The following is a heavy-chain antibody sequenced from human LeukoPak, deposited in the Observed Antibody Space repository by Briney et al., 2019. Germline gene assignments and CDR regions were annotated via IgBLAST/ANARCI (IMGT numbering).Heavy chain of an antibody. J-gene: IGHJ4*02. CDR2: ISAYNGNT. CDR1: GYTFTSYG. D-gene: IGHD3-9*01. Sequence: ASVKVSCKASGYTFTSYGISWVRQAPGQGLEWMGWISAYNGNTNYAQKLQGRVTMTTDTSTSTAYMELSRLRSDDTAVYYCAIGVRCFDWLLHHFDYWGQGTLVTVSS. V-gene: IGHV1-18*01. CDR3: AIGVRCFDWLLHHFDY.